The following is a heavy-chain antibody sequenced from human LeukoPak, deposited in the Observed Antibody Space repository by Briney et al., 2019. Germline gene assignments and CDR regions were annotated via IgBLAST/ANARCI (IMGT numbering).Heavy chain of an antibody. D-gene: IGHD3-10*01. J-gene: IGHJ4*02. V-gene: IGHV4-34*01. Sequence: SETMSLTCAVYGGSFSGYYWSWIRQPPGKGLEWIGEINHSGSTNYNPSLKSRVTISVDTSKNQFSLKLSSVTAADTAVYYCARSVVRGVHDYWGQGTLVTVSS. CDR1: GGSFSGYY. CDR2: INHSGST. CDR3: ARSVVRGVHDY.